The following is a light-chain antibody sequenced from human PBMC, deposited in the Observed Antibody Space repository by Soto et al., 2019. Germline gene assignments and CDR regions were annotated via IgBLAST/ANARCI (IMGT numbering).Light chain of an antibody. CDR2: AAS. J-gene: IGKJ4*01. Sequence: DIQMTQSTSSLSASVGYRVTITCRACQSISSYLNWYQQKPGKAPKLLIYAASSLQSGVPSRFRGSGSGTDFTRTISSLQPEDFATYYCQQSDSTPLTFGGGTKVEIK. CDR3: QQSDSTPLT. V-gene: IGKV1-39*01. CDR1: QSISSY.